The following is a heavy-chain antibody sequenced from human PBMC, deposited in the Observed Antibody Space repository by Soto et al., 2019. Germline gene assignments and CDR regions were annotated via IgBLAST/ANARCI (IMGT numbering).Heavy chain of an antibody. D-gene: IGHD3-10*01. J-gene: IGHJ4*02. V-gene: IGHV3-30*18. CDR1: GFTFSSYG. Sequence: QVQLVESGGGVVQPGRSLRLSCAASGFTFSSYGMHWVRQAPGKGLEWVAVISYDGSNKYYADSVKGRFTISRDNSKNTLYLQMNSLRAEDTVVYYCAKDADGSGSYCFDYWGQGTLVTVS. CDR3: AKDADGSGSYCFDY. CDR2: ISYDGSNK.